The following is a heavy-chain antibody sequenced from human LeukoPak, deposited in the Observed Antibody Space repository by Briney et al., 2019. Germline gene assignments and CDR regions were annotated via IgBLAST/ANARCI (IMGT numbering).Heavy chain of an antibody. J-gene: IGHJ4*02. V-gene: IGHV4-59*12. CDR3: SRGPPSIFESDY. CDR1: GGSISSYY. Sequence: SETLSLTCTVSGGSISSYYWSWIRQPPGKGLEWIGHIFHSGSTDYNPSLESRVTISIDTSGNQFSLKVRSVTAADTAVYFCSRGPPSIFESDYWGQGFLVTVSS. CDR2: IFHSGST. D-gene: IGHD3-9*01.